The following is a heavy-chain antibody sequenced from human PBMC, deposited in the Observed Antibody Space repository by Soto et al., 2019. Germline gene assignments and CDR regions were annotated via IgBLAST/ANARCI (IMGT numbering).Heavy chain of an antibody. CDR2: ISTDGSST. CDR1: GFTFSTYW. CDR3: ARAIRSNHPFDY. Sequence: EVQLVESGRGLGHPGGSLRLSCAATGFTFSTYWMHWVRKGPGKGLVWVSRISTDGSSTTYADSVKGRFTISRDNAKNTLYLQMNSLRAEDTAVYYRARAIRSNHPFDYWGQGSLVTVSS. J-gene: IGHJ4*02. D-gene: IGHD2-2*01. V-gene: IGHV3-74*01.